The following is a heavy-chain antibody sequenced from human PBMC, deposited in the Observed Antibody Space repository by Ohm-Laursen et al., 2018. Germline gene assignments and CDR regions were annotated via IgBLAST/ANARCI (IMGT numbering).Heavy chain of an antibody. CDR3: AKDEGGSGLIDY. D-gene: IGHD6-19*01. Sequence: SLRLSCAASGFTFSSYGMHWVRQAPGKGLEWVAVISYDGSNKYYADSVKGRFTISRDNSKNTLYLQMNSLRAEDTAVYYCAKDEGGSGLIDYWGQGTLVTVSS. V-gene: IGHV3-30*18. CDR1: GFTFSSYG. J-gene: IGHJ4*02. CDR2: ISYDGSNK.